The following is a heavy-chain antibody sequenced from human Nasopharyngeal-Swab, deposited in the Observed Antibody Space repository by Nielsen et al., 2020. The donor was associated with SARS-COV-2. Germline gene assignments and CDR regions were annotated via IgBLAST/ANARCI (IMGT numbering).Heavy chain of an antibody. D-gene: IGHD2/OR15-2a*01. CDR3: AGGRIWFDP. CDR1: GGSFSGYY. V-gene: IGHV4-34*01. CDR2: ITYSGST. Sequence: GSLRLSCAVYGGSFSGYYWDWIRQPPGKGLEWIGEITYSGSTNYNPSLKSRVTISVDTSKNQFSLKLSSVTAADTAVYYRAGGRIWFDPWGQGTLVTVSS. J-gene: IGHJ5*02.